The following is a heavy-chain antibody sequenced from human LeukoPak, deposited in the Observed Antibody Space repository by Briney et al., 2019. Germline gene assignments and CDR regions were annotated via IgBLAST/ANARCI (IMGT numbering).Heavy chain of an antibody. CDR2: ISSSSSYI. V-gene: IGHV3-21*01. CDR1: GFTFSSYS. D-gene: IGHD6-13*01. Sequence: GGSLRLSCAASGFTFSSYSMNWVRQAPGKGLEWVSSISSSSSYIYYADSVKGRFTISRDNAKNSLYLQMNSLRAEDTAVYYCARGVSSSWTMSDYWGQGTLVTVSS. CDR3: ARGVSSSWTMSDY. J-gene: IGHJ4*02.